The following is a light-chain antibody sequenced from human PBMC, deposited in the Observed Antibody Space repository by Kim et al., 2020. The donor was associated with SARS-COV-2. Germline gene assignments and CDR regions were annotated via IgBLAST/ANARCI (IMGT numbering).Light chain of an antibody. J-gene: IGKJ3*01. CDR1: QSLVYSDVNIY. CDR3: MQGTHWPFT. V-gene: IGKV2-30*01. CDR2: KVS. Sequence: PCSISCRSSQSLVYSDVNIYLNWFHQRPGQSPRRLIYKVSNRDSGVPDRFSGSGSGTDFKLQISRVEAEDVGVYYCMQGTHWPFTFGPGTKVDIK.